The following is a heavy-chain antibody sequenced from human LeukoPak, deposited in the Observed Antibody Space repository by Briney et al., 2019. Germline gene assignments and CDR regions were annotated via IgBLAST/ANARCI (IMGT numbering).Heavy chain of an antibody. Sequence: ASVKVSCKVSGYTLTELSMHWVRQTPGKGLEWMGGFDPEDGETIYAQKFQGRVTMTEDTPTDTAYMELSSLRSEDTAVYYCATFFRYYDFWSGYQRGYFQHWGQGTLVTVSS. CDR1: GYTLTELS. CDR3: ATFFRYYDFWSGYQRGYFQH. D-gene: IGHD3-3*01. J-gene: IGHJ1*01. CDR2: FDPEDGET. V-gene: IGHV1-24*01.